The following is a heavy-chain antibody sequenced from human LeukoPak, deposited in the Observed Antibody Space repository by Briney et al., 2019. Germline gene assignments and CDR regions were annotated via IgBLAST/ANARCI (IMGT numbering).Heavy chain of an antibody. CDR1: GGSTSSSSYY. CDR2: IYYSGST. CDR3: ARRDFSSGWYRGNY. J-gene: IGHJ4*02. V-gene: IGHV4-39*01. D-gene: IGHD6-19*01. Sequence: SETLSLTCTVSGGSTSSSSYYWGWIRQPPGKGLEWIGSIYYSGSTYYNPSLKSRVTISVDTSKNQFSLKLSSVTAADTAVYYCARRDFSSGWYRGNYWGQGTLVTVSS.